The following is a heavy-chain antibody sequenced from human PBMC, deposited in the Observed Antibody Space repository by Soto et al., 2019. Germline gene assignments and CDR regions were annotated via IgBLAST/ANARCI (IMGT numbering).Heavy chain of an antibody. V-gene: IGHV1-69*13. CDR1: GGTFSSYA. CDR2: IIPIFGTA. Sequence: SVKVSCKASGGTFSSYAISWVRQAPGQGLEWMGGIIPIFGTANYAQKFQGRVTITADESTSTAYMELSSLRSEDTAVYYCARGGGGYSYGYRYYYYYGMDVWGQGTTVTVSS. J-gene: IGHJ6*02. D-gene: IGHD5-18*01. CDR3: ARGGGGYSYGYRYYYYYGMDV.